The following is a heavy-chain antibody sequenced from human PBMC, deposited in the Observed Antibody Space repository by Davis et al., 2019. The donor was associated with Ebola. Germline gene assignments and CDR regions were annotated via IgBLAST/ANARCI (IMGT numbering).Heavy chain of an antibody. Sequence: SETLSLTCAVYGGSFSGYYWSWIRQPPGKGLEWIGEINHSGSTNYNPSLKSRVTISVDKSKNQFSLKLSSVTAADTAVYYCASSAVQGVIWYYGMDVWGQGTTVTVSS. D-gene: IGHD3-10*01. CDR1: GGSFSGYY. V-gene: IGHV4-34*01. CDR2: INHSGST. CDR3: ASSAVQGVIWYYGMDV. J-gene: IGHJ6*02.